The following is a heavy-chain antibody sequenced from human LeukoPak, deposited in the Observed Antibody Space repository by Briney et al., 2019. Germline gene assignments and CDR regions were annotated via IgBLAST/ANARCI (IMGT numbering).Heavy chain of an antibody. Sequence: SEALSLTCAVYGGSFCGYYWSWSRQPPRKGLGWSGEINHSGSTNYNPSLTSRVAISVNTSKNQFSLTLSSVAAAPTARYSFARHRYAVLDYWGQGTLVTVSS. CDR1: GGSFCGYY. CDR2: INHSGST. V-gene: IGHV4-34*01. D-gene: IGHD1-1*01. CDR3: ARHRYAVLDY. J-gene: IGHJ4*02.